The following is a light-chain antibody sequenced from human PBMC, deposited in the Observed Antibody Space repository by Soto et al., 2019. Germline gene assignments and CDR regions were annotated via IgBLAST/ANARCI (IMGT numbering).Light chain of an antibody. J-gene: IGLJ2*01. CDR2: EVS. CDR1: SSDVGGYDY. V-gene: IGLV2-14*01. Sequence: QSALTQPASVSGAPGQSITISCTGTSSDVGGYDYVSWYQQHPGKAPKVMIYEVSNRPSGVSYRFSGSKSGNTASLTISGLQAEDEADYYCSSYTTSSTRVFGGGTKVTVI. CDR3: SSYTTSSTRV.